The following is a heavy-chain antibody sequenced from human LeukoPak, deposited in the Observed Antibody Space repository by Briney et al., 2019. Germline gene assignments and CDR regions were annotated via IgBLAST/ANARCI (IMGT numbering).Heavy chain of an antibody. V-gene: IGHV1-2*02. Sequence: ASVTVSCKASGYTFTGYYMHWVRQAPGQGLEWMRWINPNSGGTNYAQKFQGRVTMTRDTSISTAYMELSRLRSDDTAVYYCARPYYYGSGSPFDYWGREPWSPSPQ. CDR1: GYTFTGYY. CDR3: ARPYYYGSGSPFDY. CDR2: INPNSGGT. D-gene: IGHD3-10*01. J-gene: IGHJ4*02.